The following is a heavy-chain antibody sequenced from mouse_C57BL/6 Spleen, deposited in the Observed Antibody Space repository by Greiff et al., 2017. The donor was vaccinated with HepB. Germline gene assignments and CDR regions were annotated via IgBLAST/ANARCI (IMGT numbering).Heavy chain of an antibody. J-gene: IGHJ4*01. Sequence: EVKLQESGPELVKPGASVKMSCKASGYTFTDYNMHWVKQSHGKSLEWIGYINPNNGGTSYNQKFKGKATLTVNKSSSTAYMELRSLTSEDSAVYYCARERQGAMDYWGQGTSVTVSS. CDR2: INPNNGGT. D-gene: IGHD3-2*01. CDR1: GYTFTDYN. V-gene: IGHV1-22*01. CDR3: ARERQGAMDY.